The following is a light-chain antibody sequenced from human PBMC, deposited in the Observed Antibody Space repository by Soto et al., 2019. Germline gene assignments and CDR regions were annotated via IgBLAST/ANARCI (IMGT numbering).Light chain of an antibody. CDR1: QSVLYSSVNKNY. J-gene: IGKJ4*01. CDR3: QQYFDPLAVS. V-gene: IGKV4-1*01. CDR2: WAS. Sequence: DNVLTQSPDSLAVSLGERATINCKSSQSVLYSSVNKNYLAWYQQKPGQPPRLLIYWASTRESGVPDRFIGTGSGTDFTLTISSLQAEDVAIYYSQQYFDPLAVSFGGGTKVDIK.